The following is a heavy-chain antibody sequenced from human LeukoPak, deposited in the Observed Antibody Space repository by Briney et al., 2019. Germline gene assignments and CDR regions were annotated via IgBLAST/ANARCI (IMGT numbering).Heavy chain of an antibody. D-gene: IGHD3-22*01. CDR3: AREPYYYDSSGYYPAGSFDY. CDR1: GFTFSSYA. CDR2: ISGSGGST. J-gene: IGHJ4*02. V-gene: IGHV3-23*01. Sequence: GGSLRLSCAASGFTFSSYAMSWVRQAPGKGLEWVSAISGSGGSTYYADSVKGRFTISRDNSKNTLYLQMNSLRAEDTAVYYCAREPYYYDSSGYYPAGSFDYWGQGTLVTVSS.